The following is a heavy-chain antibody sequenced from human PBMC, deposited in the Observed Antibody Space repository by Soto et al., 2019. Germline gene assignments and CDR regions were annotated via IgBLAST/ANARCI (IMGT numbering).Heavy chain of an antibody. V-gene: IGHV4-34*01. CDR3: ARAKLPDYYDTSGGCYFVY. D-gene: IGHD3-22*01. CDR2: INHSGST. Sequence: QVQLQQWGAGLLKHSGTLSLTCAVYGGSFRGYYWSWICQPPGKGLAWIGEINHSGSTNSNPSLKSRVTISVDTTKIQFSLKLSSLTAADTAVYYCARAKLPDYYDTSGGCYFVYWGQGTLVNVSS. J-gene: IGHJ4*02. CDR1: GGSFRGYY.